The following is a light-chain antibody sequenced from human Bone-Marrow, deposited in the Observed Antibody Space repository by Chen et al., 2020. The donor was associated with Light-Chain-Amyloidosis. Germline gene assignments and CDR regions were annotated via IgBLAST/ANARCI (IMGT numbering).Light chain of an antibody. CDR2: EVT. CDR3: SSYTITNTLV. V-gene: IGLV2-14*01. CDR1: SSDVGGDNH. Sequence: QSALTPPASVSGSPGQSITISCTGTSSDVGGDNHVSWYQQHPDKAPKLMIYEVTNRPSGVPDRFSGSKSDNTASLTISGLKTEDEADYFCSSYTITNTLVFGSGTRVTVL. J-gene: IGLJ1*01.